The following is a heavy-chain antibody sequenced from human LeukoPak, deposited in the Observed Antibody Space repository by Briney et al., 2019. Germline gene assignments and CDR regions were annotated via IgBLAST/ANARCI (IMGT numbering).Heavy chain of an antibody. CDR3: ARNHELNYYYYMDV. D-gene: IGHD1-14*01. CDR1: GYTFTGYY. CDR2: INPNSGGT. V-gene: IGHV1-2*02. Sequence: ASVKVSCKASGYTFTGYYMHWVRQAPGQGLEWMGWINPNSGGTNYAQEFQGRVTMTRDTSISTAYMELSRLRSDDTAVYYCARNHELNYYYYMDVWGKGTTVTISS. J-gene: IGHJ6*03.